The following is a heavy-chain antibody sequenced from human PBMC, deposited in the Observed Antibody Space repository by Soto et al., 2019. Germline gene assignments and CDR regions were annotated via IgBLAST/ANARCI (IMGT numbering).Heavy chain of an antibody. CDR2: ISGSGGST. CDR1: GFTFSSYA. Sequence: EVQLLESGGGLVQPGGSLRLSCAASGFTFSSYAMSWVRQAPGKGLEWVSAISGSGGSTYYADSVKGRFTISRDNSKNTLYLQMNSLRAEDTAVYYCAKVVEWLLSGYYYYMDVWGKGTTVTVSS. V-gene: IGHV3-23*01. D-gene: IGHD3-3*01. J-gene: IGHJ6*03. CDR3: AKVVEWLLSGYYYYMDV.